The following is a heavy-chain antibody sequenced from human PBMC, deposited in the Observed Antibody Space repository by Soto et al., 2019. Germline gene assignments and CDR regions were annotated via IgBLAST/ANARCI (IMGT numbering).Heavy chain of an antibody. V-gene: IGHV3-23*01. D-gene: IGHD5-12*01. Sequence: EVQLLESGGGLVQPGGSLRLSCVGSGFTFSTYAMSWVRQAPGKGLEWVSFISGSGYSTYYAESVKGRFTISRDYSENTLYLQMNSLRAEDTAVYYCAKDSRYSDYVRAFDIWGQGTMVTVSS. CDR1: GFTFSTYA. CDR2: ISGSGYST. CDR3: AKDSRYSDYVRAFDI. J-gene: IGHJ3*02.